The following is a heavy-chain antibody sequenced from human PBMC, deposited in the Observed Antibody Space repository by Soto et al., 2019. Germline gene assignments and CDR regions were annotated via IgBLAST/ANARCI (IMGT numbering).Heavy chain of an antibody. CDR3: ARDRRLSTVTTYFDY. D-gene: IGHD4-17*01. V-gene: IGHV4-31*03. J-gene: IGHJ4*02. CDR2: IYYSEST. CDR1: GGSISSGGYY. Sequence: QVQLQESGPGLVKPSQTLSLTCTVSGGSISSGGYYWSWIRQHRGKGLEWIGYIYYSESTYYNPSLKSRVAISVDTSKNQFSLKLSSVTAADTAVYYCARDRRLSTVTTYFDYWGQGTLVTVSS.